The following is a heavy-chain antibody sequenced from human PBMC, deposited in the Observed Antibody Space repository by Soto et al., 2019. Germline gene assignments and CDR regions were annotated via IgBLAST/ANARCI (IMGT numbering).Heavy chain of an antibody. V-gene: IGHV4-34*01. Sequence: TSETLSLTCAVYGGSFIGYYWSWIRQPPGKGLEWIGEINHSGSTNYNPSLKSRVTISVDTSKNQFSLKLSSVTAADTAVYYCARGLGPQVEAARRVGWFDPWGQGTLVTVSS. CDR3: ARGLGPQVEAARRVGWFDP. D-gene: IGHD6-6*01. CDR1: GGSFIGYY. J-gene: IGHJ5*02. CDR2: INHSGST.